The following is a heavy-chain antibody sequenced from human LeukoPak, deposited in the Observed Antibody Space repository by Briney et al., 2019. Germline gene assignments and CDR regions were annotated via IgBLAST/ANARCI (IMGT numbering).Heavy chain of an antibody. CDR3: AKPGDSSGYVVY. Sequence: GGSLRLSCAASGFTSSSYWMSWVRQAPMKGLEWVANIKPDGSEKQYVDSVRGRFTISRDNAKNSLYLQMSSLRAEDTAVYYCAKPGDSSGYVVYWGQGTLVTVSS. CDR1: GFTSSSYW. V-gene: IGHV3-7*01. D-gene: IGHD3-22*01. CDR2: IKPDGSEK. J-gene: IGHJ4*02.